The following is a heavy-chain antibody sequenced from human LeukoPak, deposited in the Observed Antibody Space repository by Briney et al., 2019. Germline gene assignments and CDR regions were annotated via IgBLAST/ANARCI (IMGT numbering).Heavy chain of an antibody. D-gene: IGHD3-3*01. V-gene: IGHV3-21*01. CDR3: ARATIFGVVLLDY. J-gene: IGHJ4*02. CDR1: GFTFSSYS. Sequence: GGSLRLSCAASGFTFSSYSMNWVRQAPGKGLEWVSSISSSSSYIYYADSVKGRFTISRDNAKNSLYLQMNSLRAEDTAVYYCARATIFGVVLLDYRGQGTLVTVSS. CDR2: ISSSSSYI.